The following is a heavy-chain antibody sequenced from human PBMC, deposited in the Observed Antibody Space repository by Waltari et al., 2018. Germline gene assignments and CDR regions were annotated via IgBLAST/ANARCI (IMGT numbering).Heavy chain of an antibody. D-gene: IGHD1-26*01. CDR2: IYYSGST. CDR1: GGSISSSSYY. V-gene: IGHV4-39*07. CDR3: ARVGRDSGSYSASDY. J-gene: IGHJ4*02. Sequence: QLQLQESGPGLVKPSETLSLTCTVSGGSISSSSYYWGWIRHPPGKGLEWIGSIYYSGSTYYNPSLKSRVTISVDTSKNQFSLKLSSVTAADTAVYYCARVGRDSGSYSASDYWGQGTLVTVSS.